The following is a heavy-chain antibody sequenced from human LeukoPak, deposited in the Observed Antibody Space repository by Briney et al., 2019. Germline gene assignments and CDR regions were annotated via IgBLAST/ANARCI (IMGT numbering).Heavy chain of an antibody. CDR2: TNWNGGST. D-gene: IGHD3-22*01. V-gene: IGHV3-20*04. CDR3: ARWTEVYYDSSSYYSY. CDR1: GFTFDDYG. Sequence: PGGSLRLSCVASGFTFDDYGMGWVRQVPGKGLEWVSGTNWNGGSTGYADSVKGRFTISRDNAKNSLYLQMNSLRAEDTAFYYCARWTEVYYDSSSYYSYWGQGTLVTVSS. J-gene: IGHJ4*02.